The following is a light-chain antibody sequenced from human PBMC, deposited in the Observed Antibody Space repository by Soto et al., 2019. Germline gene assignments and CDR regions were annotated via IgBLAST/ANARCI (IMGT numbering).Light chain of an antibody. J-gene: IGKJ5*01. Sequence: IQMTQSRSTLSASVGDRVTITCRASQTISTWLARYQHKPGKAPNLLIYDASTLMSGAPSRFSGSGSGTEFTLTISSLQPGDFATYYCQQSETYPLTLGQGTRLEIK. CDR2: DAS. CDR1: QTISTW. CDR3: QQSETYPLT. V-gene: IGKV1-5*01.